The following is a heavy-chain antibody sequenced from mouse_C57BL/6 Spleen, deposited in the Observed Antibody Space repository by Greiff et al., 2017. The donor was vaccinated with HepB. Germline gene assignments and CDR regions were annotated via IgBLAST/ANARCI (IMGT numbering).Heavy chain of an antibody. D-gene: IGHD2-4*01. Sequence: VQLKESGPELVKPGASVKIPCKASGYTFTDYNMDWVKQSHGKSLEWIGDINPNNGGTIYNQKFKGKATLTVDKSSSTAYMERRSLTSEDTAVYYCARKREYDYGVPYLDDWGQGTTLTVSS. V-gene: IGHV1-18*01. CDR3: ARKREYDYGVPYLDD. CDR1: GYTFTDYN. CDR2: INPNNGGT. J-gene: IGHJ2*01.